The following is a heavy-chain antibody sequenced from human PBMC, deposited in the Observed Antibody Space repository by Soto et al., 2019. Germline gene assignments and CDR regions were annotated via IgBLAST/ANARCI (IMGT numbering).Heavy chain of an antibody. J-gene: IGHJ6*04. CDR3: ARYSNGGWFHMDV. Sequence: QVQLVEYGGVVVQPGRSLRLYCVGSGFPFWHYGMHWVRQAPGKGLEWVAVIWSDGNKESYADSVKGRFAISRDNSKDTLYLEMNSLRVEKPAVYFCARYSNGGWFHMDVWGKGTTVSVSS. CDR1: GFPFWHYG. D-gene: IGHD6-19*01. V-gene: IGHV3-33*01. CDR2: IWSDGNKE.